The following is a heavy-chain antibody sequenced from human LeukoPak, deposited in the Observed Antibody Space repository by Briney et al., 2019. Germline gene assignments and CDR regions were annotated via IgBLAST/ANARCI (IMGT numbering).Heavy chain of an antibody. V-gene: IGHV1-69*13. CDR3: ARATSYYYDSSGYYPDYYYYGMDV. CDR2: IIPIFGTA. J-gene: IGHJ6*02. D-gene: IGHD3-22*01. CDR1: RGTFSSYA. Sequence: SVKVSCKASRGTFSSYAISWVRQAPGQGLEWMGGIIPIFGTANYAQKFQGRVTITADESTSTAYMELSSLRSEDTAVYYCARATSYYYDSSGYYPDYYYYGMDVWGQGTTVTVSS.